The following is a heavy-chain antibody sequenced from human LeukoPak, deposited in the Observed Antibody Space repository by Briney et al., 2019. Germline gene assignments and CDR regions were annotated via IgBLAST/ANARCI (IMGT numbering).Heavy chain of an antibody. Sequence: ASVKVSCKVSGYTLTELSMHWVRQAPGQGLEWMGWINTDTGNPTYAQGFTGRFVFSLDTSVSTTYLQISSLKPEDTAVYYCARGIGIGTVLMVHGNMDVWGKGTTVTVSS. CDR2: INTDTGNP. CDR3: ARGIGIGTVLMVHGNMDV. V-gene: IGHV7-4-1*02. J-gene: IGHJ6*03. D-gene: IGHD2-8*01. CDR1: GYTLTELS.